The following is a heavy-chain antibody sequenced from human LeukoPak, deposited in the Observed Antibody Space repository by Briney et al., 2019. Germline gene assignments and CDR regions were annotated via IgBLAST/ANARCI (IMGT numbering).Heavy chain of an antibody. CDR3: AREGVTVTAFDY. Sequence: GGSLRLSCAASGFTFSSYSMNWVRQAPGKGLEWVSYISLSSSNIYYADSVKGRFTISRDNAKNSLYLQMNSLRAEDTAVYYCAREGVTVTAFDYWGQGTLVTVSS. CDR2: ISLSSSNI. D-gene: IGHD2-21*02. J-gene: IGHJ4*02. CDR1: GFTFSSYS. V-gene: IGHV3-48*01.